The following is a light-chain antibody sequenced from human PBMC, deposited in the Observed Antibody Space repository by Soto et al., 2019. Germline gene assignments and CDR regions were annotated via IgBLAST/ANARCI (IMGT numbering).Light chain of an antibody. V-gene: IGLV2-14*01. CDR1: SSDVGGSDY. CDR2: EVS. J-gene: IGLJ1*01. Sequence: QSALTQSASVSGSPGQSITISCTGTSSDVGGSDYVSWYQQHPDKAPKLIISEVSDRPSGVSDRFSGSKSGNTASLTISGLQVEDEADYYCCSYTTSNTYVFGTGTKAPS. CDR3: CSYTTSNTYV.